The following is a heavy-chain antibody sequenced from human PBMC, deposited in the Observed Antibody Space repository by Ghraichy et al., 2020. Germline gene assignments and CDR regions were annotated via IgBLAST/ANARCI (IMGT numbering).Heavy chain of an antibody. V-gene: IGHV6-1*01. J-gene: IGHJ4*02. Sequence: SQTLSLTCAISGDSVSSNSAAWNWIRQSPSRGLEWLGRTYYRSKWYNDYAVSVKSRITINPDTSKNQFSLQLNSVTPEDTAVYYCARVQYYYDSSGYYREEPFGYWGQGTLDTVSS. CDR1: GDSVSSNSAA. CDR3: ARVQYYYDSSGYYREEPFGY. CDR2: TYYRSKWYN. D-gene: IGHD3-22*01.